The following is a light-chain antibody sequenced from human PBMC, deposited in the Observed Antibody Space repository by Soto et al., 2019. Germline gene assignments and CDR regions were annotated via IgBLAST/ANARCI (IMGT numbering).Light chain of an antibody. CDR2: CAS. V-gene: IGKV3-20*01. CDR3: RQSGRSPLP. Sequence: EIVLTQSPGTLSLSPGERATLSCRASQSVSSSYLGWYQQKPGQAPRLLIYCASSRATGIPDRLSGSGSGTDCTLTISRLEPEDFAVYCCRQSGRSPLPFGGGPKVEIK. J-gene: IGKJ4*01. CDR1: QSVSSSY.